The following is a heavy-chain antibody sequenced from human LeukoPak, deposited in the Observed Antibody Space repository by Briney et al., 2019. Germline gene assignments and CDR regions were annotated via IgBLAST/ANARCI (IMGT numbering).Heavy chain of an antibody. CDR1: GFTFTSYW. J-gene: IGHJ4*02. D-gene: IGHD3-22*01. Sequence: GGSLRLSCAASGFTFTSYWMHWVRQAPGKGLVWVSRINNDGSSAVYADSVKGRFTISRDNAKNTVYLQMNSLRAEDTAVYYCTRLIHYYDSNIDSWGQGTLVTVSS. V-gene: IGHV3-74*01. CDR2: INNDGSSA. CDR3: TRLIHYYDSNIDS.